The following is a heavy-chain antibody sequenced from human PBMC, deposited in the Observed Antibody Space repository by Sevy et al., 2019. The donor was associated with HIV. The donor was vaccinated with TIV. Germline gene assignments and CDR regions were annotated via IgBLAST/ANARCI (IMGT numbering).Heavy chain of an antibody. CDR2: IRYDGSNK. CDR3: GSQQLVGF. D-gene: IGHD6-6*01. Sequence: GGSLRLSCAASGFNFSSYGMHWVSQAPGKGLEWVAFIRYDGSNKYYADSVKGRFTISRDNSKNTLYLQMNSLRAEDTAVYYCGSQQLVGFWGQGSLVTVSS. J-gene: IGHJ4*02. V-gene: IGHV3-30*02. CDR1: GFNFSSYG.